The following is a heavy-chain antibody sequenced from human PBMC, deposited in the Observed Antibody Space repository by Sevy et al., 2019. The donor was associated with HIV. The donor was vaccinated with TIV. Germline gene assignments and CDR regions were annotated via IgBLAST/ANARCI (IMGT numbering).Heavy chain of an antibody. Sequence: GGSLRLSCAGSGFTFSSYDMHWVRQAPGKGLEWVAVTSHDGKYNNYADSVKVRFTISRDNFKNTLYLQMNSLRVEDTAVYFCVRLFSCGGDCSYLDYWGQGALVTVSS. CDR3: VRLFSCGGDCSYLDY. V-gene: IGHV3-30*04. D-gene: IGHD2-21*02. CDR1: GFTFSSYD. CDR2: TSHDGKYN. J-gene: IGHJ4*02.